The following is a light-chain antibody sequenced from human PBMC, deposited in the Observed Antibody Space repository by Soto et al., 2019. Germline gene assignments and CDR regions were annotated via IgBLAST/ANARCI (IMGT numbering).Light chain of an antibody. Sequence: DIVLTQSPATLSLSPGDRATLSCRASQSVGTSLAWYKQQPGQAPRLLIHDAAYRASGIPERFSGSGSGTAFSLSISSLEPDDFAVYYCQHRSCWPRSFGRGTKVEV. CDR2: DAA. J-gene: IGKJ1*01. CDR3: QHRSCWPRS. V-gene: IGKV3-11*01. CDR1: QSVGTS.